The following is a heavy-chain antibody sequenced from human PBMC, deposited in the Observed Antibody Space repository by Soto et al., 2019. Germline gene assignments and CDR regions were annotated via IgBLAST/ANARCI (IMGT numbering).Heavy chain of an antibody. V-gene: IGHV3-30*18. Sequence: GGSLRLSCAASGFTFSSYGMHWVRQAPGKGLEWVAVISYDGSNKYYADSVKGRFTISRDNSKNTLYLQMNSLRAEDTAVYYCAKAFGTMIVEPFDYWGQGTLVTVSS. CDR1: GFTFSSYG. CDR2: ISYDGSNK. D-gene: IGHD3-22*01. J-gene: IGHJ4*02. CDR3: AKAFGTMIVEPFDY.